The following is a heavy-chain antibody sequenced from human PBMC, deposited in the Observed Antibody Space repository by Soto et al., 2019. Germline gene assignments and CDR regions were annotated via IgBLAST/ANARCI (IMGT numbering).Heavy chain of an antibody. V-gene: IGHV4-59*01. Sequence: SETLSLTCAVSGDSIRNYFWNWIRQSPEKGLEWIGYFYYSGSTNYNPSLSGRVTISLDTPKKQLSLRLSSVTAEDTAVYYCARADHWSGYYAFEYWGQGIQVTVSS. CDR3: ARADHWSGYYAFEY. CDR2: FYYSGST. J-gene: IGHJ4*02. D-gene: IGHD3-3*01. CDR1: GDSIRNYF.